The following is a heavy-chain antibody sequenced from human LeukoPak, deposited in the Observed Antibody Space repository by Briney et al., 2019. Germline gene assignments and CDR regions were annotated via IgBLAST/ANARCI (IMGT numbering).Heavy chain of an antibody. D-gene: IGHD3-10*01. CDR3: AGSGSYSLNWFDP. Sequence: GRSLRLSCAASGFTFSSYGMHWVRQAPGKGLEWVAVIWYDGSNKYYADSVKGRFTISRDNSKNTLYLQMNSLRAEDTAVYYCAGSGSYSLNWFDPWGQGTLVTVSS. CDR2: IWYDGSNK. V-gene: IGHV3-33*01. CDR1: GFTFSSYG. J-gene: IGHJ5*02.